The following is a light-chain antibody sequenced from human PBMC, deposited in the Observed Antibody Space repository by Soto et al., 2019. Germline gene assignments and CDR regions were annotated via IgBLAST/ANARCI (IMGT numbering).Light chain of an antibody. CDR1: QAISSY. CDR2: GAS. J-gene: IGKJ1*01. Sequence: IQLTQSPSSLSASVGDRVTITCRASQAISSYLAWYQQKPGRALNLLIYGASTLQSGVPSRFSGSGSGTDFTLTISSLQPEDFATYYCQQLNSYPRTFGQGTKVEIK. CDR3: QQLNSYPRT. V-gene: IGKV1-9*01.